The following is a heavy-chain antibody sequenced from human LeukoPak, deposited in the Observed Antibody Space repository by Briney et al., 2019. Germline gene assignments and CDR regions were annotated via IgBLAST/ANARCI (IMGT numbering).Heavy chain of an antibody. J-gene: IGHJ4*02. CDR3: AQTTGWPGFDF. CDR2: IYNAKNT. Sequence: SESLSLTCSASGASTSSRYWSWIRQFPGGTLEWIGQIYNAKNTKYNPSLTSRVTISVDTSRNQFSLSLTSLTAADTAIYYCAQTTGWPGFDFWGPGALVTVSS. CDR1: GASTSSRY. V-gene: IGHV4-4*09. D-gene: IGHD6-19*01.